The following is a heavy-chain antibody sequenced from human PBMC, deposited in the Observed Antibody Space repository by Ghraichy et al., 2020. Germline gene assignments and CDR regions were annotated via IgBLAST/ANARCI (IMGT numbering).Heavy chain of an antibody. D-gene: IGHD6-19*01. V-gene: IGHV3-23*01. CDR3: AKDSRIAVAGTWRDY. J-gene: IGHJ4*02. CDR2: ISGSGGST. Sequence: GGSLRLSCAASGFTFSSYAMSWVRQAPGKGLEWVSAISGSGGSTYYADSVKGRFTISRDNSKNTLYLQMNSLRAEDTAVYYCAKDSRIAVAGTWRDYWGQGTLVTVSS. CDR1: GFTFSSYA.